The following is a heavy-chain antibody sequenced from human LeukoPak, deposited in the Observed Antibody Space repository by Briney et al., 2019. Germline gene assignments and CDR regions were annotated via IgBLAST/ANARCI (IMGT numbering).Heavy chain of an antibody. J-gene: IGHJ4*02. CDR1: GGSISTYY. D-gene: IGHD3-3*01. CDR2: FYYSGST. CDR3: AGAYDLGFDY. Sequence: SETLSLTCTVSGGSISTYYWSWIRQPPGKGLEWIGYFYYSGSTNYNPSLKSRVTISVDPSKNQFSPKLSSVTAADTAVYYCAGAYDLGFDYWGQGTLVTVSS. V-gene: IGHV4-59*08.